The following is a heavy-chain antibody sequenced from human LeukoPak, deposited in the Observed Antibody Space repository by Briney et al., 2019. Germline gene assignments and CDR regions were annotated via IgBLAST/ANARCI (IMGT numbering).Heavy chain of an antibody. V-gene: IGHV4-59*08. CDR3: ARLGPAYHYYYGMDV. Sequence: SETLSLTCTVSGGSISSYYWSLIRQPPGKGLEWIEYIYYSGSTNYNPSLKSRVTISVDTSKNQFSLKLSSVTAADTAVYYCARLGPAYHYYYGMDVWGQGTTVTVSS. CDR2: IYYSGST. CDR1: GGSISSYY. J-gene: IGHJ6*02.